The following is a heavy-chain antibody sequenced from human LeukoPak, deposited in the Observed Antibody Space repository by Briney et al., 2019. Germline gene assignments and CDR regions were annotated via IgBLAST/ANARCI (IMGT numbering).Heavy chain of an antibody. CDR3: ANIAAAGGFDY. D-gene: IGHD6-13*01. CDR2: IRYDGNNK. V-gene: IGHV3-30*02. CDR1: GFTFSSYG. J-gene: IGHJ4*02. Sequence: GGSLRLSCAASGFTFSSYGMHWVRHAPGPGLEWVAFIRYDGNNKYYADSVKRRFTISRDNSKNTLYLQMNSLRAEDTAVYYCANIAAAGGFDYWGQGTLVTVSS.